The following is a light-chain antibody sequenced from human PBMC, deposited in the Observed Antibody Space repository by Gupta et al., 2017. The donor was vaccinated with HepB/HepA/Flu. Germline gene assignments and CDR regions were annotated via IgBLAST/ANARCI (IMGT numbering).Light chain of an antibody. CDR3: QQYDNLPPWT. J-gene: IGKJ1*01. V-gene: IGKV1-33*01. CDR1: QDIRKY. CDR2: DAS. Sequence: DIQMTPSASSPSAFVGDRVTITCQASQDIRKYLNSHQQKPGKTPKFLISDASNLETGVPSRFSGSGFGTDFTSTISSLQPEDSATYYCQQYDNLPPWTLGQGTKVEIK.